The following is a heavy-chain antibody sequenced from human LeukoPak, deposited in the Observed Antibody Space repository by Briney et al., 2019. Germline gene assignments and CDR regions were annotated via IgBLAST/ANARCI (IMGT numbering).Heavy chain of an antibody. CDR1: GDSISNGGYY. CDR3: AREWGSVDY. Sequence: SETLSLTCTASGDSISNGGYYWTWIRQSDGKGLEWIGRLYSGGGTNYNPSIKSRVAMSVDASKNQFSLKLSSVTAADTAVYYCAREWGSVDYWGPGTLVTVSS. D-gene: IGHD7-27*01. J-gene: IGHJ4*02. CDR2: LYSGGGT. V-gene: IGHV4-4*07.